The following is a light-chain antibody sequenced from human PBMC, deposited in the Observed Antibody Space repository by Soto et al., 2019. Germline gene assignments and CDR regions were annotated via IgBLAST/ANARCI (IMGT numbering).Light chain of an antibody. CDR2: GAS. V-gene: IGKV3-20*01. CDR3: QHYGRSPPWT. J-gene: IGKJ1*01. CDR1: QSVSSN. Sequence: EIVMTQSPATLSVSPGERATLSCRASQSVSSNLAWYQQKPGQAPRLLFFGASSRATGIPDRFSGSGSGTDFTLTISRLEPEDFAVYYCQHYGRSPPWTFGQGTKVDIK.